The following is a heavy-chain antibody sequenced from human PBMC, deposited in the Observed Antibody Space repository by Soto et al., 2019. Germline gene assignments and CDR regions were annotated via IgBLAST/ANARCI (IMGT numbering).Heavy chain of an antibody. V-gene: IGHV3-30*13. Sequence: QVQLVQSGGGVVQPGRSLRLSCAASGFNFNTYFMHWVRQAPGKGLVWVAMIFTNGRDKGYADSVKGRFTIPRDNSNNRMYHQMYSLMPEDTAVYYCAGDDEHGRKCDLDYWGQGALVTVSS. CDR2: IFTNGRDK. CDR3: AGDDEHGRKCDLDY. J-gene: IGHJ4*02. CDR1: GFNFNTYF. D-gene: IGHD1-26*01.